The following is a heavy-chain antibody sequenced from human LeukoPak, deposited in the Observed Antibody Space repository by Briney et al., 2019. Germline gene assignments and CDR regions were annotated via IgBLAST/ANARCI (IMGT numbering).Heavy chain of an antibody. CDR3: ARPSGSVTIFGVVDYFDY. CDR2: IAYDGSNE. V-gene: IGHV3-30*04. CDR1: GFTFTNHG. D-gene: IGHD3-3*01. Sequence: GRSLRLSCVVSGFTFTNHGMHWVRQAPGQGLDWVASIAYDGSNENYAESVKGRFTISRDNSKNTLYMQLNSLRAEDTAVYYCARPSGSVTIFGVVDYFDYWGQGSLVTVSS. J-gene: IGHJ4*02.